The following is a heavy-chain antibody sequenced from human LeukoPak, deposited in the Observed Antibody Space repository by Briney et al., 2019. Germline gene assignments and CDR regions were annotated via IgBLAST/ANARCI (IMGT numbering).Heavy chain of an antibody. D-gene: IGHD2-21*01. J-gene: IGHJ4*02. CDR3: AKEVTSISNFDS. Sequence: GGSLRLSCVASGFTFSSYGIRWVRRAPGKGLEWVAVISYDGRNKFYGDSVKGRFTVSRDNSKNTLYLQMNSLRVEDTAVYYCAKEVTSISNFDSWGQGTLVTVSS. V-gene: IGHV3-30*18. CDR2: ISYDGRNK. CDR1: GFTFSSYG.